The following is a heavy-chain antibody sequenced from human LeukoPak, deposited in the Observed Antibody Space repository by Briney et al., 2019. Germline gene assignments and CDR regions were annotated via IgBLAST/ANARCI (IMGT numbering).Heavy chain of an antibody. D-gene: IGHD6-13*01. J-gene: IGHJ6*02. V-gene: IGHV1-46*01. CDR3: AAVRPITTTAAGTPSYYYGMDV. Sequence: GESLKISCKGSGYSFTSYWIGWVRQAPGQGLEWMGIINPSGGSTSYAQKFQGRVTMTRDTSISTAYMELSRLRSDDTAVYYCAAVRPITTTAAGTPSYYYGMDVWGQGTTVTVSS. CDR2: INPSGGST. CDR1: GYSFTSYW.